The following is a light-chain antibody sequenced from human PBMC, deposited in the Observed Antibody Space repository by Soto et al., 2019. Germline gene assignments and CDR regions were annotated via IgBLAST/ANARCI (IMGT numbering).Light chain of an antibody. V-gene: IGKV1-5*03. CDR3: QQYRSYRA. CDR2: KAS. CDR1: QGIDSS. Sequence: ILLTQSPSSLSASVGDRVTITCRASQGIDSSFAWYQQKPGRAPKLLISKASNLESGVPSRFSGSGSGTEFTLTISSLHPDDFATYYCQQYRSYRAFGQGTKVDI. J-gene: IGKJ1*01.